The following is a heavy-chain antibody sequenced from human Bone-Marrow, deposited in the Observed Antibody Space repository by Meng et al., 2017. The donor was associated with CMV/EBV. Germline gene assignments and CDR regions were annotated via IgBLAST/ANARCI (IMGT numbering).Heavy chain of an antibody. D-gene: IGHD4-23*01. Sequence: LSCAAYGFTFSSYSMNWVRQAPGKGLEWVSSISSSSSYIYYADSVKGRFTISRDNAKNSLYLQMNSLRAEDTAVYYCARDLGGNGYYWGQGTLVTVSS. CDR3: ARDLGGNGYY. V-gene: IGHV3-21*01. CDR2: ISSSSSYI. J-gene: IGHJ4*02. CDR1: GFTFSSYS.